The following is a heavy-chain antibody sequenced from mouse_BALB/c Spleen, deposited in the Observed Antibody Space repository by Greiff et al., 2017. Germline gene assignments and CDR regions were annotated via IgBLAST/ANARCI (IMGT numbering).Heavy chain of an antibody. CDR1: GFTFSSYT. J-gene: IGHJ2*01. CDR3: TREYFDY. V-gene: IGHV5-6-4*01. CDR2: ISSGGSYT. Sequence: DVKLVESGGGLVKPGGSLKLSCAASGFTFSSYTMSWVRQTPEKRLEWVATISSGGSYTYYPDSVKGRFTISRDNAKNTLYLQMSSLKSEDTAMYYCTREYFDYWGQGTTLTVSS.